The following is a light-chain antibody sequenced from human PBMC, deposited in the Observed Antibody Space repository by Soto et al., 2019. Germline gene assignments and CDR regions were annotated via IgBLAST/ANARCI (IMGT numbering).Light chain of an antibody. Sequence: IGITRSPGSLPRSPGYPASISCISSHSILHSNGATYLAWYQQKPGQAPRLLIYDASNRATGIPDRFSGSGSGTDFTLTISRLEPEDFAVYYCQQYGSSPWTFGQGTKVDIK. J-gene: IGKJ1*01. CDR1: HSILHSNGATY. V-gene: IGKV3-20*01. CDR2: DAS. CDR3: QQYGSSPWT.